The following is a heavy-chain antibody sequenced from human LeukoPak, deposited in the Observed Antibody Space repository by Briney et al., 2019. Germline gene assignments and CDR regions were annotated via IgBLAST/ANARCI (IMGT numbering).Heavy chain of an antibody. Sequence: GGSLRLSCAASGFTFSSHWMPWVRQVPGKGPVWVSRINSDGSVTSYADSVKGRFTISRDNAKNTLFLQMNSLRAEDTAVYFCASDYYYYYLGVWGKGTTVTVSS. CDR3: ASDYYYYYLGV. CDR2: INSDGSVT. CDR1: GFTFSSHW. J-gene: IGHJ6*03. V-gene: IGHV3-74*01.